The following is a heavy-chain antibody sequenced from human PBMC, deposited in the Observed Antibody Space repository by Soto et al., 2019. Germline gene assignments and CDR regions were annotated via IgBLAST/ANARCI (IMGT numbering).Heavy chain of an antibody. CDR3: ARGIPIFGVVDP. Sequence: QVQLVQSGAEGKKPGASVKVSCKASGYTFTSYDINWVRQATGQGLEWLGWMNPNSGNTGYAQKFQGRVIMTRNTSISTAYMELRSLRSEDTAVYYCARGIPIFGVVDPGGQGTLVTVSS. CDR1: GYTFTSYD. CDR2: MNPNSGNT. V-gene: IGHV1-8*01. D-gene: IGHD3-3*01. J-gene: IGHJ5*02.